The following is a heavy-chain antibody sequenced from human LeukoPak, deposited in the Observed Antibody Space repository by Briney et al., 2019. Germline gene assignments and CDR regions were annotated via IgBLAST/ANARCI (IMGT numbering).Heavy chain of an antibody. D-gene: IGHD2-2*01. V-gene: IGHV1-2*02. CDR1: GYTFTCYY. CDR2: INPNSGGT. J-gene: IGHJ5*02. CDR3: ARGDIVVVPAQNWFDP. Sequence: GASVKVSCKASGYTFTCYYMHWVRQAPGQGLEWMGWINPNSGGTNYAQKFQGRVTMTRDTSISTAYMELSRLRSDDTAVYYCARGDIVVVPAQNWFDPWGQGTLVTVSS.